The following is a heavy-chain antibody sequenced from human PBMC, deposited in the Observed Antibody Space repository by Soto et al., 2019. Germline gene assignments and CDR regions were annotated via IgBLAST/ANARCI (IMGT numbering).Heavy chain of an antibody. Sequence: EPLPFAETVCGGSISSYYWSWIRQPPEKGLEWIGYIYYSGSTNYNPALKSRVTISVDTSKNQFSLKLSSVTAADTAVYYCARWVGVYYSHYGMDVWGQGTTVTVAT. CDR2: IYYSGST. J-gene: IGHJ6*01. CDR3: ARWVGVYYSHYGMDV. CDR1: GGSISSYY. V-gene: IGHV4-59*01. D-gene: IGHD2-15*01.